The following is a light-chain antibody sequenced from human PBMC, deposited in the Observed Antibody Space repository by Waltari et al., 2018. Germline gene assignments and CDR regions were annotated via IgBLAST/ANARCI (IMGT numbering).Light chain of an antibody. CDR2: DED. Sequence: QSVVTQSPSTSGTPGQSVTISCSGSNTNIGRNAVNWYQLIPLTAPKLLIYDEDQRSSGVPDRFSGSKSGTSASLAISGLRSEDEAEYFCAAWDDSLSGPVFGGGTKVTVL. CDR1: NTNIGRNA. V-gene: IGLV1-44*01. J-gene: IGLJ3*02. CDR3: AAWDDSLSGPV.